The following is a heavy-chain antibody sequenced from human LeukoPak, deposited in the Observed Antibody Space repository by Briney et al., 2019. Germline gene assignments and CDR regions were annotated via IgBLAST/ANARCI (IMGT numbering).Heavy chain of an antibody. Sequence: GGSLRLSCSASGFTFSSYAMHWVRQAPGKGLEYVSAISSNGGSTYYADSVKGRFTISRDNSKNTLYLQMSSLRAEDTAVYYCVKSSKQQLIDYWGQGTLFTVSS. CDR1: GFTFSSYA. CDR3: VKSSKQQLIDY. CDR2: ISSNGGST. D-gene: IGHD6-13*01. J-gene: IGHJ4*02. V-gene: IGHV3-64D*09.